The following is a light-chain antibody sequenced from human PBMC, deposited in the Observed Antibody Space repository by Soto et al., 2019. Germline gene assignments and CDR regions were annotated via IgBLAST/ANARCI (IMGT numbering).Light chain of an antibody. J-gene: IGKJ1*01. CDR1: QSVSNF. CDR2: DAS. CDR3: QQYGSSGT. V-gene: IGKV3-20*01. Sequence: EIVLTQSPATLSLSPWERATLTFRASQSVSNFLAWYQHKPGQAPRLLIYDASIRAAGVPARFSGSGSGTDFSLTISRLEPEDFAVYYCQQYGSSGTFGQGTKVDIK.